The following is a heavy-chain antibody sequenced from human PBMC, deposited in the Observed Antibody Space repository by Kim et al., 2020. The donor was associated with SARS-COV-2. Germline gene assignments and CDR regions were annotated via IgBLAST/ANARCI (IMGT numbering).Heavy chain of an antibody. D-gene: IGHD6-19*01. J-gene: IGHJ1*01. CDR3: AGEPDLQQWAPLYFQY. V-gene: IGHV3-30*04. Sequence: SVKGRYTISRDNSKNALYLQMNSLRAEDTAVYYCAGEPDLQQWAPLYFQYWGQGTLVTVSS.